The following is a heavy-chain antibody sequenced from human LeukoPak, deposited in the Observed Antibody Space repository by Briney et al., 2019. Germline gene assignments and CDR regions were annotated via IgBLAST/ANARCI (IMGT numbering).Heavy chain of an antibody. Sequence: PGGSLRLSGAASGFTFSSYAMHWVRQAPGKGLEYVSAISSNGGSTYYANSVKGRFTISRDNSKNTLYLQMGSLRAEDMAVYYCARTFGGNRKYFQHWGQGTLVTVSS. CDR1: GFTFSSYA. CDR2: ISSNGGST. D-gene: IGHD4-23*01. J-gene: IGHJ1*01. V-gene: IGHV3-64*01. CDR3: ARTFGGNRKYFQH.